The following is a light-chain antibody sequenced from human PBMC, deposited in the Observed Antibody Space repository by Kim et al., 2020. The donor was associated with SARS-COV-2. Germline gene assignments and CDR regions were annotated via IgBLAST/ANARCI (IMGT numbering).Light chain of an antibody. V-gene: IGKV1-5*03. J-gene: IGKJ4*01. CDR1: QSINNW. Sequence: SASVGDRVTITCRASQSINNWLAWYQQKPGKAPKALIYKASDLESGVPSRFSGSAFGTEFTLTISSLQPDDFATYYCQQYDRNPLTFGGGTKLEI. CDR2: KAS. CDR3: QQYDRNPLT.